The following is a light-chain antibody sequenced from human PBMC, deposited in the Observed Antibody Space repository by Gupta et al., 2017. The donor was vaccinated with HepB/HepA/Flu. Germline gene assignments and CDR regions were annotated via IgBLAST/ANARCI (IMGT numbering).Light chain of an antibody. CDR3: QQRSDWPLMYT. V-gene: IGKV3-11*01. CDR2: DAS. CDR1: HNIGNF. J-gene: IGKJ2*01. Sequence: EVVLTQSPATLSLSPGERATLSCRASHNIGNFLAWYQQKPGQTPRLLIYDASNRATDIPARFSGTGCGTDFSLTISSLEPEDFAIYYCQQRSDWPLMYTFGQGTKLEIK.